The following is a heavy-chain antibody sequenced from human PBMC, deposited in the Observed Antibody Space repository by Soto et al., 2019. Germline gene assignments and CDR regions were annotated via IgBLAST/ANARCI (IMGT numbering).Heavy chain of an antibody. CDR1: GGSISSSSYY. J-gene: IGHJ4*02. Sequence: SETLSLTCTVSGGSISSSSYYWGWIRQPPGKGLEWIGSIYYSGSTYYNPSLKSRVTISVDTSKNQFSLKLSSVTAADTAVYYCARHPTLYGSGSYHWGQGTLVTVSS. CDR2: IYYSGST. V-gene: IGHV4-39*01. D-gene: IGHD3-10*01. CDR3: ARHPTLYGSGSYH.